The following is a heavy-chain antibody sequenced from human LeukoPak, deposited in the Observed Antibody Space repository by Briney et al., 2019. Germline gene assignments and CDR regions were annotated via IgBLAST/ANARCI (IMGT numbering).Heavy chain of an antibody. Sequence: GGSLRLSCAVSGFTFSNYNMNWVRQAPGKGLEWVSTISGSGGSTYYADSVKGRFTISRDNSKNTLYLQMNSLRAEDTALYYCVTLLGHIQLRGRGVDYWGQGTLVTVSS. CDR1: GFTFSNYN. D-gene: IGHD3-10*01. J-gene: IGHJ4*02. V-gene: IGHV3-23*01. CDR3: VTLLGHIQLRGRGVDY. CDR2: ISGSGGST.